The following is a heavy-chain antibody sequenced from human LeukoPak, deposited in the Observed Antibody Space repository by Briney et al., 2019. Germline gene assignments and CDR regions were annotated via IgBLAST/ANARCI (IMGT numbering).Heavy chain of an antibody. D-gene: IGHD3-22*01. Sequence: ASVTVSFTASGYTFTSYYMHWVRQAPGQGLEWMGIINPSGGSTSYAQKFQGRVTMTRDMSTSTVYMELSSLRSEDTAVYYCAGATYYYDSSGPFAIDYWGQGTLVTVSS. V-gene: IGHV1-46*01. J-gene: IGHJ4*02. CDR2: INPSGGST. CDR1: GYTFTSYY. CDR3: AGATYYYDSSGPFAIDY.